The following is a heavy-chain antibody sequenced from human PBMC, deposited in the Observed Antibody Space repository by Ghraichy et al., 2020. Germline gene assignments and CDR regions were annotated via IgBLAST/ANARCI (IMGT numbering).Heavy chain of an antibody. CDR3: ARYCTSASCRSPFY. D-gene: IGHD2-2*01. CDR1: GFTVSTNY. J-gene: IGHJ4*02. V-gene: IGHV3-53*01. Sequence: GGSLRLSCAASGFTVSTNYMTWVRQAPGKGLEWVSVVYSGGSTYYADSVQGRFTISRDNSKNTLFLQMNSLRAEDTAVYYCARYCTSASCRSPFYWGQGILVTVSS. CDR2: VYSGGST.